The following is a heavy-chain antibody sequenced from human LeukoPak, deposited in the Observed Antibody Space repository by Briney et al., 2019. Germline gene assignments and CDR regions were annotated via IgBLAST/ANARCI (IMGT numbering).Heavy chain of an antibody. Sequence: SETLSLTCAVSGASIRSGSYYWSWIRQPAGKGLEWIGRLYATGSTSYNPSLKSRVTMSVDTSKNQFSLRLNSVTAADTAVYFCARGPPLDYWGQGTLVTVSS. V-gene: IGHV4-61*02. CDR3: ARGPPLDY. CDR1: GASIRSGSYY. CDR2: LYATGST. J-gene: IGHJ4*02.